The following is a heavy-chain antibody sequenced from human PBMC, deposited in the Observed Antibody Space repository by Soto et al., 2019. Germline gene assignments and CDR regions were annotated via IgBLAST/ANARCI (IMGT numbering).Heavy chain of an antibody. CDR1: GYTFTSYA. CDR3: ARDPYSSGLNDAFDI. D-gene: IGHD6-19*01. CDR2: INAGNGNT. V-gene: IGHV1-3*01. J-gene: IGHJ3*02. Sequence: ASVKVSCKASGYTFTSYAMHWVRQAPGQRLEWMGWINAGNGNTKYSQKFQGRVTITRDTSASTAYMELRSLRSDDTAVYYCARDPYSSGLNDAFDIWGQGTMVTVSS.